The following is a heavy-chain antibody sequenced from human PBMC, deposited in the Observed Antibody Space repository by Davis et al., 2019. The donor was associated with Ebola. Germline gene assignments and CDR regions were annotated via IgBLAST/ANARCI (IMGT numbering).Heavy chain of an antibody. Sequence: LSLTCAASGFTFSRYDMHWVHQATGKGLEWVSAIGTAGDAYYPGSVKGRFTISRENAKNSLYLQMNSLRAGDTAVYYCARDRFWGGTSSYYGMDVWGQGTTVTVSS. J-gene: IGHJ6*02. CDR3: ARDRFWGGTSSYYGMDV. V-gene: IGHV3-13*01. D-gene: IGHD3-3*01. CDR2: IGTAGDA. CDR1: GFTFSRYD.